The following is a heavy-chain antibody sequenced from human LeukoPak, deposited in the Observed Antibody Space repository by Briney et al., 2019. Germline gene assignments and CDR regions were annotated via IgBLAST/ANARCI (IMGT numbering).Heavy chain of an antibody. CDR1: GFTFTGSA. Sequence: SVKVSCKASGFTFTGSAMQWVRQARGQRLEWIGWIVVGSGNTNYAQKFQERVTITRDMSTSTAYMELSSLRSEDTAVYYCAADGVPNWNYGYYMDVWGKGTTVTVSS. CDR3: AADGVPNWNYGYYMDV. J-gene: IGHJ6*03. V-gene: IGHV1-58*02. D-gene: IGHD1-1*01. CDR2: IVVGSGNT.